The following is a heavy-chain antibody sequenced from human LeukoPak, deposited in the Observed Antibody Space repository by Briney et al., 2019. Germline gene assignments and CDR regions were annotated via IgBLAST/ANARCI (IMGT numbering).Heavy chain of an antibody. CDR2: ISSSSSTI. CDR1: GFTFSNYE. CDR3: ARYQLLPTLYYYYYYMDV. D-gene: IGHD2-2*01. J-gene: IGHJ6*03. Sequence: GGSLRLSCAASGFTFSNYEMHWVRQAPGKGLEWVSYISSSSSTIYYADSVKGRFTISRDNAKNSLYLQMNSLRAEDTAVYYCARYQLLPTLYYYYYYMDVWGKGTTVTVSS. V-gene: IGHV3-48*01.